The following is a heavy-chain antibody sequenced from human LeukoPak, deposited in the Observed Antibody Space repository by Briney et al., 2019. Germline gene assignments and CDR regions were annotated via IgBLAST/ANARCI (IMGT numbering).Heavy chain of an antibody. CDR1: GFTFSSYW. J-gene: IGHJ6*03. V-gene: IGHV3-74*01. D-gene: IGHD6-25*01. Sequence: PGGSLRLSCAASGFTFSSYWMHWVRQAPGKGLVWVSRINSDGSSTSYADSVKGRFTISRDNAKNTLYLQMNSLRAEDTAVYYCSGYPYYYYMDVWGKGTTVTVS. CDR2: INSDGSST. CDR3: SGYPYYYYMDV.